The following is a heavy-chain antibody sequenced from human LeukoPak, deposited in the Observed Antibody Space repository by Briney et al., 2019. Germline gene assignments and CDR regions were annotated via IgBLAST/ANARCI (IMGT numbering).Heavy chain of an antibody. Sequence: SGPTLVNPTQTLTLTCTFSGFSLSTSGMCVSWIRQPPGKALEWLARIDWDDDKYYSTSLKTRLTISKDTSKNQVVLTMTNMDPVDTATYYCARIRSTSCSDDYWGQGTLVTVSS. CDR1: GFSLSTSGMC. D-gene: IGHD2-2*01. CDR2: IDWDDDK. V-gene: IGHV2-70*11. J-gene: IGHJ4*02. CDR3: ARIRSTSCSDDY.